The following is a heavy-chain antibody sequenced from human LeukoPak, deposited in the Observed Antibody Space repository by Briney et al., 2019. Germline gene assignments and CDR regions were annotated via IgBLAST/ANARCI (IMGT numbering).Heavy chain of an antibody. Sequence: ASVKVSCKASGGTFSSYVISWVRQAPGQGLEWMGGIIPIFGTANYAQKFQGRVTITTDESTSTAYMELSSLRSEDTAVYYCSSDGYKTYYDFWSGYQTQSRTFDPWGQGTLVTVSS. V-gene: IGHV1-69*05. CDR1: GGTFSSYV. CDR2: IIPIFGTA. CDR3: SSDGYKTYYDFWSGYQTQSRTFDP. D-gene: IGHD3-3*01. J-gene: IGHJ5*02.